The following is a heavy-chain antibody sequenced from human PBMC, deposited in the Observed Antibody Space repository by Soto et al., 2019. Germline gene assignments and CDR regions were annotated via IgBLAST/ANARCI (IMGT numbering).Heavy chain of an antibody. CDR2: IYTSGSP. J-gene: IGHJ6*02. Sequence: QVQLQESGPGLVKPSETLSLTCNVSGGSIRSYYWSWVRQPAGQPLEWIGRIYTSGSPNYNPSLKSRVSMSVDTSKNQFSLEVTSVTAADTAVYYCAREGASGFGMDVWGLGTTVTVSS. CDR3: AREGASGFGMDV. CDR1: GGSIRSYY. D-gene: IGHD1-26*01. V-gene: IGHV4-4*07.